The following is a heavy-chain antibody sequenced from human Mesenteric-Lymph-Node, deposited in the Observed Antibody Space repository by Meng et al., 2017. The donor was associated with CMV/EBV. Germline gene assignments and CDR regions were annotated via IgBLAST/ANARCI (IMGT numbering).Heavy chain of an antibody. Sequence: SETLSLTCTVSGGSISSFYWSWIRQPPGKGLEWIANIYNAGRTNYNPSLKRRVTTSVDTSENQFSLTLSSVTAADTAVYYCAKQAGITAMGGGFYYYGMDVWGQGTTVTVSS. V-gene: IGHV4-59*01. CDR3: AKQAGITAMGGGFYYYGMDV. CDR2: IYNAGRT. D-gene: IGHD1-20*01. J-gene: IGHJ6*02. CDR1: GGSISSFY.